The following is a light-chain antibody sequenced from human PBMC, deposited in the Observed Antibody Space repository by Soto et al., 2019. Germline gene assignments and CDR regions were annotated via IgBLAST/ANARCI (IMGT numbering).Light chain of an antibody. CDR3: QHYYNYPWT. Sequence: AVLLTQSPSSFSASTGDRATITCRASQDIHNYLAWYQQVPGKAPKLLLYAASILQTGVPSRFSGSGSGTEFTLTIAGLQSEDFATYFCQHYYNYPWTFGQGTTVE. CDR2: AAS. V-gene: IGKV1-8*01. CDR1: QDIHNY. J-gene: IGKJ1*01.